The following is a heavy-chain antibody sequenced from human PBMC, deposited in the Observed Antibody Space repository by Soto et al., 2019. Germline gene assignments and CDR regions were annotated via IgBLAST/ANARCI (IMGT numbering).Heavy chain of an antibody. Sequence: QVQLVQSGAEVKEPGASVKVSCRTSGYTFTDHYINWVRQAPGQGPEYMGWIHPNSGDTKYTQRFQGRVTMTRDTSISTAYMDLRRLTYDATAVYYWARDLSRESWKWCDPVGQGTIVTFSS. J-gene: IGHJ5*02. D-gene: IGHD1-1*01. V-gene: IGHV1-2*02. CDR2: IHPNSGDT. CDR1: GYTFTDHY. CDR3: ARDLSRESWKWCDP.